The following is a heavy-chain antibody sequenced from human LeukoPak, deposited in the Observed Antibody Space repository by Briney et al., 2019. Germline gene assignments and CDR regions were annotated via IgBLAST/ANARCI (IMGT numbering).Heavy chain of an antibody. CDR3: AREDYMDV. CDR2: ISGDGARS. J-gene: IGHJ6*03. V-gene: IGHV3-64*02. CDR1: GFTLSKYR. Sequence: SGGSLRLSCAGSGFTLSKYRYHWIRQAPGKGLQYVSVISGDGARSFYAESVKGRFTISRDISKNTLYLQMNSLRVEDTDVYYCAREDYMDVWGKGTTVIVTS.